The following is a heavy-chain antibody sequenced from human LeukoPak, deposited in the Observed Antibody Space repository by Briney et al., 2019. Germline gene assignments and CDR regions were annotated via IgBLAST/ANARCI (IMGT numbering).Heavy chain of an antibody. CDR2: ININTANP. CDR3: ARDRSKREYSSGWYDPTFFDY. J-gene: IGHJ4*02. Sequence: ASVKVSCKASGFTFTSYAINWVRQAPGQGLEWMGWININTANPTYAQGFTGRFVFSLDTSVSTAYLQISSLKAEDTAVYYCARDRSKREYSSGWYDPTFFDYWGQGTLVTVSS. CDR1: GFTFTSYA. V-gene: IGHV7-4-1*02. D-gene: IGHD6-19*01.